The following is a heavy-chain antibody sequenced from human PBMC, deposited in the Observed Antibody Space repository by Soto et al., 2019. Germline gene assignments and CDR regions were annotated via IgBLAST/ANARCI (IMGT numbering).Heavy chain of an antibody. Sequence: PGGSLRLSCAASGFTFSSYAMHWVRQAPGKGLEWVAVISYDGSNKYYADSVKGRFTISRDNSKNTLYLQMNSLRAEDTAVYYCTLYDALFFDFWSQGALVTVSS. CDR3: TLYDALFFDF. J-gene: IGHJ4*02. V-gene: IGHV3-30-3*01. CDR2: ISYDGSNK. D-gene: IGHD2-8*01. CDR1: GFTFSSYA.